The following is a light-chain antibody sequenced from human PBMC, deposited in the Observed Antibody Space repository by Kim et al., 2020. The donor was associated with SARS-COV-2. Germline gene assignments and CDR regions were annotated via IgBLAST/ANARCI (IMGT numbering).Light chain of an antibody. V-gene: IGLV2-23*02. CDR1: SSDVGSFNL. CDR2: EVS. Sequence: QSALTQPASVSGSPGQSITISCTATSSDVGSFNLVSWYQQHPGKAPKLIIYEVSKWPSGVSNRFSGSKSGNTASLTISGLQAEDEADYYCCSYGAGRTSVFGGGTQLTVL. CDR3: CSYGAGRTSV. J-gene: IGLJ2*01.